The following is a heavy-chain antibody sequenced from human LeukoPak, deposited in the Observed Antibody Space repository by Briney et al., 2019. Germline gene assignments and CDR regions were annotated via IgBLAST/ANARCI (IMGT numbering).Heavy chain of an antibody. CDR3: AGAHGISAPW. J-gene: IGHJ4*02. CDR2: IWYDGSNK. D-gene: IGHD3-9*01. V-gene: IGHV3-33*08. CDR1: GFTFSSYS. Sequence: GGTLRLSCAASGFTFSSYSMNWVRQAQGKGMERVAVIWYDGSNKYYEDSVKGRLTISRDNSKNTLYLQMISLRAEDTAVYYCAGAHGISAPWWGQGTLVTVSS.